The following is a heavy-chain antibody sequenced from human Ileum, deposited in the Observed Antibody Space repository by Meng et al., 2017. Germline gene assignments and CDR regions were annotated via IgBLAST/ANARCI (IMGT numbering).Heavy chain of an antibody. CDR1: GGSISSSIW. J-gene: IGHJ4*02. V-gene: IGHV4-4*02. D-gene: IGHD3-10*01. Sequence: QVQLQESGPGLVTPSGTLSLTCAVSGGSISSSIWWSWVRQPPEKGLEWIGEIHHSGTTNYSPSLKSRLTISVDKSKNQFSLKLQSVTAADTAVYFCARGVVSGSHYNTYWGQGILVTVSS. CDR3: ARGVVSGSHYNTY. CDR2: IHHSGTT.